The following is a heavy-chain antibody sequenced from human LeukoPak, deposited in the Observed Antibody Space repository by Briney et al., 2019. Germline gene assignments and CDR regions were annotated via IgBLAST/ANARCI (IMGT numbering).Heavy chain of an antibody. Sequence: SVTVSCKSSGGTSNTYGINWVRQAPGQGLEWMGRNIPLFNIVNYAQKFQGRVTISADKSTSTAYMELKSLTSEDTAVYYCARSNFSELLRLYYYYGMDVWGQGTTVTVSS. V-gene: IGHV1-69*04. CDR3: ARSNFSELLRLYYYYGMDV. CDR1: GGTSNTYG. J-gene: IGHJ6*02. D-gene: IGHD2-15*01. CDR2: NIPLFNIV.